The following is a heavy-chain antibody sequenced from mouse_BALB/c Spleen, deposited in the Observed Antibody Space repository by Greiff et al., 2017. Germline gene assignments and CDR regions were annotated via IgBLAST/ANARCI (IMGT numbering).Heavy chain of an antibody. J-gene: IGHJ2*01. CDR3: ARDRQLGLPYY. V-gene: IGHV3-2*02. D-gene: IGHD3-2*01. Sequence: EVKLVESGPGLVKPSQSLSLTCTVTGYSITSDYAWNWIRQFPGNKLEWMGYISYSGSTSYNPSLKSRISITRDTSKNQFFLQLNSVTTEDTATYYCARDRQLGLPYYWGQGTTLTVSS. CDR1: GYSITSDYA. CDR2: ISYSGST.